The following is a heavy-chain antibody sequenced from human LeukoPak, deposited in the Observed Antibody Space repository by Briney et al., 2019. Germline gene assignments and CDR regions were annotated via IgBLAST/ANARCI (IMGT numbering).Heavy chain of an antibody. J-gene: IGHJ4*02. Sequence: ASVKVSCKASGYTFTGYYMHWVRQAPGQGLEWMGWINPNSGGTNYAQKFQGRVTMTRDTSISTAYMELSRLRSDDTAVYYCARDRAFTTMVRGVDLDYWGQGTLVTVSS. CDR2: INPNSGGT. CDR3: ARDRAFTTMVRGVDLDY. CDR1: GYTFTGYY. V-gene: IGHV1-2*02. D-gene: IGHD3-10*01.